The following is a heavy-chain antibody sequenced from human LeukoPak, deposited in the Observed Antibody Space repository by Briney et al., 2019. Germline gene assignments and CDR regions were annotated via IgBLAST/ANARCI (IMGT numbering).Heavy chain of an antibody. J-gene: IGHJ4*02. V-gene: IGHV5-51*01. CDR1: GYSFTSYW. Sequence: GESLKISCKGSGYSFTSYWLGWVRQMPGKGLEWMGIIYPGDSDTRYSPSFQGQVTISADKSITTAYLQWSSLKASDTAMYYCARTLRFLEWAPAVFDYWGQGTLVTVSS. CDR2: IYPGDSDT. D-gene: IGHD3-3*01. CDR3: ARTLRFLEWAPAVFDY.